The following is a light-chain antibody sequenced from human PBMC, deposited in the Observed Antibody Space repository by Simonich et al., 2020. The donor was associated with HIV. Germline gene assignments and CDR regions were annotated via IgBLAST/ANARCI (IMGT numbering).Light chain of an antibody. CDR1: SSDVGGYNY. Sequence: HSALTQPASVSGSPGQSITISCTGTSSDVGGYNYVSWYQQHPGKAPKLMIYDVSKRPSGVSNRFSGSKSGNTASLTISGLQAEDEADYYCSSYTSISPWIFGGGTKLTVL. CDR2: DVS. V-gene: IGLV2-14*01. CDR3: SSYTSISPWI. J-gene: IGLJ2*01.